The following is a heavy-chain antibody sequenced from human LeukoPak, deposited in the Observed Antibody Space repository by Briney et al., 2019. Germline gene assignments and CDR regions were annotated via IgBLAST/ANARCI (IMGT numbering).Heavy chain of an antibody. CDR3: ARGRGYCSSTSCHSKDDY. D-gene: IGHD2-2*01. CDR1: GGSISSYY. J-gene: IGHJ4*02. CDR2: IYYSGST. V-gene: IGHV4-59*12. Sequence: SETLSLTCTVSGGSISSYYWSWIRQPPGKGLEWIGYIYYSGSTNYNPSLKSRVTISVDTSKNQFSLKLSSVTAADTAVYYCARGRGYCSSTSCHSKDDYWGQGTLVTVSS.